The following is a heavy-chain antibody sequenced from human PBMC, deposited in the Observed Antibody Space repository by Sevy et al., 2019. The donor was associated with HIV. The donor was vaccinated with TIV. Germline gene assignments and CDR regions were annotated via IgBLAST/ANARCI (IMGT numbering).Heavy chain of an antibody. V-gene: IGHV5-51*01. J-gene: IGHJ4*02. CDR1: GYSFTSYW. CDR2: IYPGDSDT. Sequence: GESLKISCKGSGYSFTSYWIGWVRQMPGKGLEWMGIIYPGDSDTRDSPSFLGQVTISADKSISTAYLQWSSLKASDTAMYYCARHTGDTGYSLQSGYWGQGTLVAVSS. D-gene: IGHD2-8*02. CDR3: ARHTGDTGYSLQSGY.